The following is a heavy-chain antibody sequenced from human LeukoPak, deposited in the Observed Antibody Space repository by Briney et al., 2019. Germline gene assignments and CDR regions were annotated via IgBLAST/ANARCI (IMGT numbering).Heavy chain of an antibody. V-gene: IGHV4-34*01. CDR2: INHSVST. Sequence: PSETLSLTCAVYGGSFSGYYWSWIRQPPGKGLEWIGEINHSVSTNYNPSLKSRVTISVDTSKNQFSLKLSSVTAADTAVYYCARGIRGVIIDPPYYFDYWGQGTLVTVSS. J-gene: IGHJ4*02. CDR3: ARGIRGVIIDPPYYFDY. D-gene: IGHD3-10*01. CDR1: GGSFSGYY.